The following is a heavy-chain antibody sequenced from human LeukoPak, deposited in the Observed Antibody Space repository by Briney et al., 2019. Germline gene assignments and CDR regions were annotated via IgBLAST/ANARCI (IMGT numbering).Heavy chain of an antibody. CDR1: GGSFSGYY. CDR3: AGNLWFGGAFDI. Sequence: SETLSLTCAVYGGSFSGYYWSWIRQPPGKGLEWIGEINHSGSTNYNPSLKSRVTISVDTSKNQFSLTLSSVTAADTAVYYCAGNLWFGGAFDIWGQGTMVTVSS. D-gene: IGHD3-10*01. CDR2: INHSGST. J-gene: IGHJ3*02. V-gene: IGHV4-34*01.